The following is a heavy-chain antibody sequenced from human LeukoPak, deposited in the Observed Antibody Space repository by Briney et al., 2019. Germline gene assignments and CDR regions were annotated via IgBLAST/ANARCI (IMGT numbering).Heavy chain of an antibody. D-gene: IGHD3-22*01. CDR1: GYTFTGYY. J-gene: IGHJ4*02. CDR2: INPNSGGT. V-gene: IGHV1-2*02. CDR3: ARGPPPTYYYDSSGYPDY. Sequence: GASVKVSCKASGYTFTGYYMHWVRQAPGQGLEWMGWINPNSGGTNYAQKFQGRVTMTRDTSISTAYMELSRPRSDDTAVYYCARGPPPTYYYDSSGYPDYWGQGTLVTVSS.